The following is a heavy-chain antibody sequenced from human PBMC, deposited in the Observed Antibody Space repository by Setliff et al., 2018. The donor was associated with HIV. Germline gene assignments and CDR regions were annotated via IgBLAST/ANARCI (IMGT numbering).Heavy chain of an antibody. Sequence: GASVKVSCKASGFTFNKFHIQWVRQAPGQGLEWMGWINVDSGGTNYVQKFQGRVTMTWDTSISTAYMDLSNLTSDDTAIYYCTRATRYCGGDCSSGGAYDIWGQGTVVTVSS. D-gene: IGHD2-21*02. CDR2: INVDSGGT. CDR1: GFTFNKFH. V-gene: IGHV1-2*02. J-gene: IGHJ3*02. CDR3: TRATRYCGGDCSSGGAYDI.